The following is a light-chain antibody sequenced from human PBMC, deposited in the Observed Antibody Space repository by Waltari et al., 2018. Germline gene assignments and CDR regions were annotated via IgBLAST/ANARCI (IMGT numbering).Light chain of an antibody. CDR1: QSVSNN. CDR2: GAS. CDR3: QQYNNWPYT. Sequence: EIVMTQSPATLSVSPGKRVTLPCRASQSVSNNLAWYQQKPGQAPRLLIHGASTRVTGIPARFSGSGSGTEFTLTISSLQSEDGAVYYCQQYNNWPYTFGQGTKLEIK. J-gene: IGKJ2*01. V-gene: IGKV3-15*01.